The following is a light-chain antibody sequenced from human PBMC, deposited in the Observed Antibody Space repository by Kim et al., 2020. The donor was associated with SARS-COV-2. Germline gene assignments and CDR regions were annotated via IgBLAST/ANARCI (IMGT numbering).Light chain of an antibody. CDR3: QQYTNWPPYT. V-gene: IGKV3-15*01. J-gene: IGKJ2*01. Sequence: VSPGERATLSCRASKSITRNLAWYQQKPGQAPRLLMYDASTRATGIPARFSGSGSGTEFTLTISSLQSEDFAVYYCQQYTNWPPYTFGQGTKLEI. CDR1: KSITRN. CDR2: DAS.